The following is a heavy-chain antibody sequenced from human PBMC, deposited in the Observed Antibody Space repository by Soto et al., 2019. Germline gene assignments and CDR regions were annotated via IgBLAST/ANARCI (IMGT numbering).Heavy chain of an antibody. V-gene: IGHV3-33*01. Sequence: PGGSLRLSCAASGFTFSRYGMHWVRQAPGKGLEWVAVIWYDGSDKYYADSVKGRFTISRDNSKNTLYLQMNGLRGEDTAVYYCARGYKYDSSGSPLDHWGQGTQVTVSS. CDR3: ARGYKYDSSGSPLDH. CDR1: GFTFSRYG. D-gene: IGHD3-22*01. CDR2: IWYDGSDK. J-gene: IGHJ4*02.